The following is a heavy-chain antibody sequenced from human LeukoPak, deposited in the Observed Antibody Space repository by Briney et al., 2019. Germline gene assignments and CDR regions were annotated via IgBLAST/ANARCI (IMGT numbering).Heavy chain of an antibody. Sequence: GGSLRLSCAASGFTFSSYGMHWVRQAPGKGLEWVAVISYDGSNKYYADSVKGRFTISRDNSKNTLYLQMNSLRAEDTAVYYCARWGYYDSSGSLGYYYYYAMDVWGQGTTVTVSS. J-gene: IGHJ6*02. CDR1: GFTFSSYG. V-gene: IGHV3-30*03. CDR3: ARWGYYDSSGSLGYYYYYAMDV. D-gene: IGHD3-22*01. CDR2: ISYDGSNK.